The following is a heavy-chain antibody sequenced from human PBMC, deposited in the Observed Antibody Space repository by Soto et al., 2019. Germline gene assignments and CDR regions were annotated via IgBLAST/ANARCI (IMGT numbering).Heavy chain of an antibody. V-gene: IGHV1-3*01. CDR2: INAGNGNT. CDR3: ARDEGSSWYWFDP. J-gene: IGHJ5*02. Sequence: QVPLVQSGAEVKKPGASVKVSCKASGYTFTSYAMHWVRQAPGQRLEWMGWINAGNGNTKYSQKFQGRVTITRDTSASTAYMELSSLRSEDTAVYYCARDEGSSWYWFDPWGQGTLVTVSS. CDR1: GYTFTSYA. D-gene: IGHD6-13*01.